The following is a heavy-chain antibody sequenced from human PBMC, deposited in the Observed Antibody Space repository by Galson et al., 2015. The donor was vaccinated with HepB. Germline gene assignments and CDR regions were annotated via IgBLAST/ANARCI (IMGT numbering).Heavy chain of an antibody. V-gene: IGHV6-1*01. CDR2: AYHRCKPCN. Sequence: CAIPGDSVSCHSAAWNWIRQSPSRGREWLGWAYHRCKPCNDYALPVKSRITINADTSKNQVSLQVESVTPEDTAVYPCVREVGVTGMDFWGQGTLVTVSS. J-gene: IGHJ1*01. CDR3: VREVGVTGMDF. D-gene: IGHD2-21*02. CDR1: GDSVSCHSAA.